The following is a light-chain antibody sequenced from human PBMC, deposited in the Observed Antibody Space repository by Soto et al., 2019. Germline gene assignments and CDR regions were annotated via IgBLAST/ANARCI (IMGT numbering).Light chain of an antibody. Sequence: EIVMTQSPATLSVSPGERATLSCRASQSVSSNLAWYQQKPGQAPRLLIYGASTRATGIPARFSGSGSGTEFTLTLSSLQSEDFAVYYCQQYNNWPRTWTFGQGTKVEI. CDR1: QSVSSN. J-gene: IGKJ1*01. CDR3: QQYNNWPRTWT. CDR2: GAS. V-gene: IGKV3-15*01.